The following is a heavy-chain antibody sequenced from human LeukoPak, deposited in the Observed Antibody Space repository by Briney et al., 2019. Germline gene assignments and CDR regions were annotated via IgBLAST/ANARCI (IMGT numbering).Heavy chain of an antibody. J-gene: IGHJ4*02. CDR2: ISYDGSNK. CDR1: GFTFSNYG. V-gene: IGHV3-30*18. D-gene: IGHD5-12*01. Sequence: GGSLRLSCAASGFTFSNYGMHWVRQAPGKGLEWVAVISYDGSNKYYTDSVKGRFTISRDNSKNTLYLQMNSLRAEDTAVYYCAKDRTAGYDGLADYWGQGTLVTVSS. CDR3: AKDRTAGYDGLADY.